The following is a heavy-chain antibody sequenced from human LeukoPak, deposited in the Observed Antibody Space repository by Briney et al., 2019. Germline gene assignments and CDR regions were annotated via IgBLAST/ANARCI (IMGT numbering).Heavy chain of an antibody. CDR2: IDPNSGGT. CDR3: ARVGGAKERFLEWLGDYSYYFDY. CDR1: GYTFTGYY. D-gene: IGHD3-3*01. V-gene: IGHV1-2*02. J-gene: IGHJ4*02. Sequence: GASVKVSCKASGYTFTGYYMHWVRQAPGQGLEWMGWIDPNSGGTNYAQKFQGRVTMTRDTSISTAYMELSRLRSDDTAVYYCARVGGAKERFLEWLGDYSYYFDYWGQGTLVTVSS.